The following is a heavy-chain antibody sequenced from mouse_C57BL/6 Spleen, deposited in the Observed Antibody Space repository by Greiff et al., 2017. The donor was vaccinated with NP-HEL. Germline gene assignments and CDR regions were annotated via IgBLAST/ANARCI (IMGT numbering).Heavy chain of an antibody. D-gene: IGHD4-1*01. CDR1: GYAFSSSW. Sequence: VQLQQSGPELVKPGASVKISCKASGYAFSSSWMNWVKQRPGKGLEWIGRIYPGDGDTNYNGKFKGKATLTADKSSSTAYMQLSSLTSEDSAVYFCAREELGRSYFDYWGQGTTLTVSS. CDR2: IYPGDGDT. CDR3: AREELGRSYFDY. V-gene: IGHV1-82*01. J-gene: IGHJ2*01.